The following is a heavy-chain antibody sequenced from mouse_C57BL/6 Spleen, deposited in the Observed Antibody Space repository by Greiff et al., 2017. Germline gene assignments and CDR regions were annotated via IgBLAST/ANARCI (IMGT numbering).Heavy chain of an antibody. J-gene: IGHJ1*03. CDR3: ARIFADPDGYYGDFDV. V-gene: IGHV8-12*01. CDR1: GFSLSTSGMG. CDR2: IYWDDDK. D-gene: IGHD2-3*01. Sequence: QVTLKESGPGILQSSQTLSLTCSFSGFSLSTSGMGVSWIRQPSGKGLEWLAHIYWDDDKRYNPSLKSRLTISKDTSRNQVFLKITSVDTADTATYYCARIFADPDGYYGDFDVWGTGTTVTVSS.